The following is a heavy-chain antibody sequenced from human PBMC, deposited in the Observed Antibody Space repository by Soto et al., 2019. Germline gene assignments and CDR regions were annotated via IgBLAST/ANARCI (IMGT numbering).Heavy chain of an antibody. D-gene: IGHD6-19*01. J-gene: IGHJ4*02. CDR2: ITSSRSYI. CDR1: GFTFSSYS. CDR3: ARSQWPPNDY. Sequence: EVQLVESGGGLVKPGGSLRLSCAASGFTFSSYSMNWVRQAPGKGLEWVSTITSSRSYIYYADSLKGRFTISRDNAKNSLYLQMNSLRAEDTAVYYCARSQWPPNDYWGQGTLVTVSS. V-gene: IGHV3-21*01.